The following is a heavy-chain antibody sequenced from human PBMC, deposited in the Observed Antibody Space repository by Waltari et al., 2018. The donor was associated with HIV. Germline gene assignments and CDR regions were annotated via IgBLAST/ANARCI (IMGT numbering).Heavy chain of an antibody. J-gene: IGHJ4*01. D-gene: IGHD2-15*01. CDR3: ASRGVWCSAISCYGL. CDR2: ISTTGSAI. V-gene: IGHV3-11*01. Sequence: QVQLVESGGNLVNPGGSLRLSCAASGFTFSDYYMSWIRQAPGKVLECISYISTTGSAIYYADSVKGRFTISRDNSKNSLYLQMNNLRAEDTAVYFCASRGVWCSAISCYGLWGHGTLVTVSS. CDR1: GFTFSDYY.